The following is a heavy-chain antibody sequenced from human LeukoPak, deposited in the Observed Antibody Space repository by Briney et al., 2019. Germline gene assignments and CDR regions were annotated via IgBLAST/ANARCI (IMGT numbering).Heavy chain of an antibody. V-gene: IGHV4-61*02. CDR2: IYTSGST. CDR3: ARSEYYDFWSGYV. CDR1: GGSISSGSYY. J-gene: IGHJ4*02. D-gene: IGHD3-3*01. Sequence: PSQTLSLTCTLSGGSISSGSYYWSWIRQPAGKGLEWIGRIYTSGSTNYNPSLKSRVTISVDTSKNKFSLKLSSVTAADTAVYYCARSEYYDFWSGYVWGQGTLVTVSS.